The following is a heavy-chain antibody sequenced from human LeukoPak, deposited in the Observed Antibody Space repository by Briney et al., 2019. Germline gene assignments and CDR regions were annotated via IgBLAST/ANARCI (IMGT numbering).Heavy chain of an antibody. V-gene: IGHV4-34*01. CDR2: INHSGNS. CDR3: ARGRFQRRFLATPFDP. D-gene: IGHD4-23*01. J-gene: IGHJ5*02. Sequence: GSLRLSCAASGFTFSSYAMSWVRQSPGKGLEWIGEINHSGNSNYNPSLESRVTMSVDTSKKQFSLKLVSVTAADTAVYYCARGRFQRRFLATPFDPWGQGTLVTVSS. CDR1: GFTFSSYA.